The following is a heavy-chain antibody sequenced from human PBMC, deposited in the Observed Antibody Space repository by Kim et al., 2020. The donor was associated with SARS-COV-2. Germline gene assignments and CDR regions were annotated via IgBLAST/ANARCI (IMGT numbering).Heavy chain of an antibody. J-gene: IGHJ4*02. CDR1: GFTFSSYA. V-gene: IGHV3-64*01. Sequence: GGSLRLSCAASGFTFSSYAMHWVRQAPGKGLEYVSAISSNGGSTYYANSVKGRFTISRDNSKNTLYLQMGSLRAEDMAVYYCARANTYYYDSSGYDYWGQGTLVTVSS. CDR3: ARANTYYYDSSGYDY. CDR2: ISSNGGST. D-gene: IGHD3-22*01.